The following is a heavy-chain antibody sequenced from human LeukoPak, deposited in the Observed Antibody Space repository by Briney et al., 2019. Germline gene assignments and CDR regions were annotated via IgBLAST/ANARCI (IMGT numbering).Heavy chain of an antibody. Sequence: SETLSLSCTVSAGSVASYFWNWIRQPPGKGLEWIGYIYHSGSTNYNPSLKSRVTTSIDTSKNQFSLKLTSVTAADTAVYYCASSAWGGGGFDYWGQGILVTVSS. J-gene: IGHJ4*02. D-gene: IGHD6-19*01. CDR3: ASSAWGGGGFDY. CDR2: IYHSGST. CDR1: AGSVASYF. V-gene: IGHV4-59*08.